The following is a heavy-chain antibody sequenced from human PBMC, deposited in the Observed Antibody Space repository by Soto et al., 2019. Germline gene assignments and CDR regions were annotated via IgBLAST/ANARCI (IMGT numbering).Heavy chain of an antibody. Sequence: ASVKVSCKASGYTFTSYCISWVRQAPGQGLEWMGWISAYNGNTNYAQKLQGRVTMTTDTSTSTAYMELRSLRSDDTAVYYCARDADCTSGVCYPWCDPWGQGTLVAVSS. D-gene: IGHD2-8*01. CDR3: ARDADCTSGVCYPWCDP. V-gene: IGHV1-18*01. CDR1: GYTFTSYC. J-gene: IGHJ5*02. CDR2: ISAYNGNT.